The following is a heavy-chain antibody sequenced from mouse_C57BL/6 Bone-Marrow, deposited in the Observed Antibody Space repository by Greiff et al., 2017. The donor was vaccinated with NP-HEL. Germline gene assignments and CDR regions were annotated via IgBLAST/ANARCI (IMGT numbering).Heavy chain of an antibody. CDR2: IYPGDGDT. Sequence: QVQLKQSGPELVKPGASVKISCKASGYAFSSSWMNWVKQRPGKGLEWIGRIYPGDGDTNYNGKFKGKATLTADKSSSTAYMQLSSLTSEDSAVYFCARRLVYYGSRDYAMDYWGQGTSVTVSS. V-gene: IGHV1-82*01. D-gene: IGHD1-1*01. CDR3: ARRLVYYGSRDYAMDY. CDR1: GYAFSSSW. J-gene: IGHJ4*01.